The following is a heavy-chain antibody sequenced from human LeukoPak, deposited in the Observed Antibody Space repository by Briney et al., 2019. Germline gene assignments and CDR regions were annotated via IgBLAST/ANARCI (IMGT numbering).Heavy chain of an antibody. CDR1: GYSFTSYW. CDR2: IYPGDSDT. D-gene: IGHD5-18*01. CDR3: ARRYSNGSGAFDI. Sequence: GESLKISCKGSGYSFTSYWSGWVRQMPGKGLEGMGIIYPGDSDTRYSPSFQGQVNISADKSIGTAYLQWSSLKGSDTAMYYCARRYSNGSGAFDIWGQGTMVTVSS. V-gene: IGHV5-51*01. J-gene: IGHJ3*02.